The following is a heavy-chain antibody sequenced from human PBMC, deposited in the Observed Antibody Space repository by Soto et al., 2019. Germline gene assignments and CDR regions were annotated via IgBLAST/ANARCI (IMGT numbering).Heavy chain of an antibody. CDR1: GFTFINYA. J-gene: IGHJ4*02. Sequence: GGSLRLSCAASGFTFINYAMNWVRQAPGKGLEWVSGLSGSGTSTYYADSVKGRFTISRDNSRDTLFLQMDSLTAEDTAVYYCAKATTNGGWFNPFDSWGQGALVTVSS. V-gene: IGHV3-23*01. D-gene: IGHD6-19*01. CDR3: AKATTNGGWFNPFDS. CDR2: LSGSGTST.